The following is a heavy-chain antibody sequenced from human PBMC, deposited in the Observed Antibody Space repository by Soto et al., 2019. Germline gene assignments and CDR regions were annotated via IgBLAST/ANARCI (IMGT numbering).Heavy chain of an antibody. Sequence: EVQVLESGGGLVQPGGSLRLSCAASGFTFSSYRMSWVRQAPGEGLEWVSTIGGTSGNTYYADSVKGRFTISRDNSKNTLYVQINNLRPEDTAIYYCAKMRTGTTTPSKWYYMDVWGKGTTVTVS. J-gene: IGHJ6*03. CDR2: IGGTSGNT. D-gene: IGHD2-15*01. CDR3: AKMRTGTTTPSKWYYMDV. V-gene: IGHV3-23*01. CDR1: GFTFSSYR.